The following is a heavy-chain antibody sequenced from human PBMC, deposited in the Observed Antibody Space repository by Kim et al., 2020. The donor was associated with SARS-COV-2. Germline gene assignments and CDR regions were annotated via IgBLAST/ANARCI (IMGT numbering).Heavy chain of an antibody. D-gene: IGHD2-2*01. J-gene: IGHJ1*01. Sequence: ASVKVSCKASGYTFTSYGISWVRQAPGQGLEWMGWISAYNGNTNYAQKLQGRVTMTTDTSTSTAYMELRSLRSDDTAVYYCARDPVGYCSSTSCSGEGAYFQHWGQGTLVTVSS. CDR2: ISAYNGNT. V-gene: IGHV1-18*01. CDR3: ARDPVGYCSSTSCSGEGAYFQH. CDR1: GYTFTSYG.